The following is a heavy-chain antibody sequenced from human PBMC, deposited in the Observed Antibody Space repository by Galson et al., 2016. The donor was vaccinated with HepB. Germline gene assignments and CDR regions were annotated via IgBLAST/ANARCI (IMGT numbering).Heavy chain of an antibody. Sequence: SLRLSCAASGFTFNSYSMNWVRQAPGKGLEWVSYISSSGSTIYYADSVKGRFTISRDNAKNSLYLQMNSLRDEDTAVYYCARDRFWSGYSPYFDYWGQGTLVTVSS. CDR3: ARDRFWSGYSPYFDY. V-gene: IGHV3-48*02. CDR1: GFTFNSYS. CDR2: ISSSGSTI. J-gene: IGHJ4*02. D-gene: IGHD3-3*01.